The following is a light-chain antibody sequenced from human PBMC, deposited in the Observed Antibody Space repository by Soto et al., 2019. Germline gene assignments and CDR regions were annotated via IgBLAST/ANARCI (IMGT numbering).Light chain of an antibody. V-gene: IGKV3-20*01. J-gene: IGKJ4*01. Sequence: EIELTQSPGTLSLSPGEIATLYCSASQSIITLAWYKQKPGQAPRLLIYGVSRRATGIPDRFSGSGSGTDFTLTINRVEPEDFAVYYCQQYGNLPLTFGGGTKVDIK. CDR1: QSIIT. CDR3: QQYGNLPLT. CDR2: GVS.